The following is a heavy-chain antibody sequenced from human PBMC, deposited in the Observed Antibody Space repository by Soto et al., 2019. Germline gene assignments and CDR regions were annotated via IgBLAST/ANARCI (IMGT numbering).Heavy chain of an antibody. V-gene: IGHV3-48*03. D-gene: IGHD5-12*01. CDR1: GFTFSSYE. CDR2: ISTSGSTI. CDR3: VRGETWLQLSYYFDY. J-gene: IGHJ4*02. Sequence: PGGPLRLSCAASGFTFSSYEMNWVRQAPGKGLEWVSYISTSGSTIYYADSVKGRFTISRDNAKNSLYLQMYTLRAEDTAVYYCVRGETWLQLSYYFDYWGQGTLVTVSS.